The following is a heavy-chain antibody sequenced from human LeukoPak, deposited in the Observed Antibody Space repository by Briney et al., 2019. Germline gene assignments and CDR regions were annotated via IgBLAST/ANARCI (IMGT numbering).Heavy chain of an antibody. Sequence: GGSLRLSCAASGFTFSNAWMSWVRQAPGKGLEWVSYISSSGSTIYYADSVKGRFTVSRDNAKNSLYLQMNSLRAEDTAVYYCAEHGITMIGGVWGKGTTVTISS. CDR1: GFTFSNAW. D-gene: IGHD3-10*02. V-gene: IGHV3-11*04. CDR2: ISSSGSTI. J-gene: IGHJ6*04. CDR3: AEHGITMIGGV.